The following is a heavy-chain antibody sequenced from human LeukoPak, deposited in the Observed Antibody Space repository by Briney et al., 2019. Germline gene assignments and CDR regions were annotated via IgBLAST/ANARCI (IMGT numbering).Heavy chain of an antibody. CDR3: ARHRGYGYDY. J-gene: IGHJ4*02. CDR1: GASISSSSY. V-gene: IGHV4-4*02. CDR2: IYVGGST. D-gene: IGHD5-12*01. Sequence: SESLSLTCAASGASISSSSYWSWGRESPGRGLEWIGLIYVGGSTYYTPSVKSQVTISVDNSKNHLSLELNTLTAADTAVYYCARHRGYGYDYWVQGILVIDSS.